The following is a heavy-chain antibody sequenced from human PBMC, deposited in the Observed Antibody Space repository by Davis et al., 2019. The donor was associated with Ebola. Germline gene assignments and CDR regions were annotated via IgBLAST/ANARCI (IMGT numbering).Heavy chain of an antibody. D-gene: IGHD3-10*01. CDR3: ASPSGSYYYYYYGMDV. V-gene: IGHV3-53*01. J-gene: IGHJ6*02. CDR1: GFTFSSYW. CDR2: IYSGGST. Sequence: GESLKISCAASGFTFSSYWMHWVRQAPGKGLEWVSVIYSGGSTYYADSVKGRFTISRDNSKNTLYLQMNSLRAEDTAVYYCASPSGSYYYYYYGMDVWGQGTTVTVSS.